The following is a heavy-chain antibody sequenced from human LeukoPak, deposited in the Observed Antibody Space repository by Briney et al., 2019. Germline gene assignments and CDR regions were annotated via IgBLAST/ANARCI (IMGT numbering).Heavy chain of an antibody. CDR1: GYSISSGYY. Sequence: ETLSLTCTVSGYSISSGYYWGWIRQPPGKGLEWVSAISDSGGSTYYADSVKGRFTISRDNSKNTLYLQMNSLRAEDTALYYCARDQRGGGNYGWFDPWGQGTLVTVSS. CDR2: ISDSGGST. CDR3: ARDQRGGGNYGWFDP. D-gene: IGHD2-21*01. J-gene: IGHJ5*02. V-gene: IGHV3-23*01.